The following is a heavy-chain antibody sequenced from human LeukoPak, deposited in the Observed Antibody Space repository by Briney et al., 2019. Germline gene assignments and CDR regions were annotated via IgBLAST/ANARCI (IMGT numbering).Heavy chain of an antibody. CDR2: TYYCEST. CDR3: ARAVWVPGDPYYYYGMDV. CDR1: GGSLINGGYH. D-gene: IGHD3-16*01. J-gene: IGHJ6*02. Sequence: SQTLSLTRPVSGGSLINGGYHWICIRQPPGKGLEWFGHTYYCESTYYNPSLKSPVTISLDRPQHQFSLKLSSVTAADTAVYSCARAVWVPGDPYYYYGMDVWGQGTTVPVSS. V-gene: IGHV4-30-2*01.